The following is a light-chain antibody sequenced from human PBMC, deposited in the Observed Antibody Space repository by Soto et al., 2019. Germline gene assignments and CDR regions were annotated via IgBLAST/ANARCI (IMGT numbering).Light chain of an antibody. CDR2: KAS. V-gene: IGKV1-5*03. CDR3: QQYSTYFRT. CDR1: QSISNW. J-gene: IGKJ1*01. Sequence: DIQMTQSPSTLSASVGDRVTITCRASQSISNWLAWYQQKPGKAPKLLIYKASSLESGVPSRFSGSGSGTEFTLTISSLQPDDFATYYCQQYSTYFRTFGQGTKVEIK.